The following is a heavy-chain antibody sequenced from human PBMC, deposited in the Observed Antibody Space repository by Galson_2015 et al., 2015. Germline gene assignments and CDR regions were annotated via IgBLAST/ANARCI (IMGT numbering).Heavy chain of an antibody. D-gene: IGHD4-23*01. CDR3: ARELDLGVTPPFDY. CDR1: GDTFTSYT. V-gene: IGHV1-69*08. CDR2: ISPNLGNA. Sequence: SVKVSCKASGDTFTSYTISWVRQAPGQGLEWMGRISPNLGNANYAQKFQGRVTITADTSTSTAYMELSSLRSEDTAVYYCARELDLGVTPPFDYWGQGTLVTVSS. J-gene: IGHJ4*02.